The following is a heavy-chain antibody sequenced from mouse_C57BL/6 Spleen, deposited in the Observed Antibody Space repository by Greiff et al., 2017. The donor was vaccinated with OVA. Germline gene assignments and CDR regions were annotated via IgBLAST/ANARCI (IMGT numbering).Heavy chain of an antibody. J-gene: IGHJ4*01. CDR1: GFTFSDYG. Sequence: EVQLVESGGGLVKPGGSLKLSCAASGFTFSDYGMHWVRQAPEKGLEWVAYISSGSSTIYYADTVKGRFTISRDNAKNTLFLQMTSLRSEDTAMYYCARKEAYSNYGYAMDYWGQGTSVTVSS. V-gene: IGHV5-17*01. D-gene: IGHD2-5*01. CDR2: ISSGSSTI. CDR3: ARKEAYSNYGYAMDY.